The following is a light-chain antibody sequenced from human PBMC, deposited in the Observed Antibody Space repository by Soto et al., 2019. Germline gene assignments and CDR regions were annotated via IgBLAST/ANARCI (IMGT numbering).Light chain of an antibody. CDR3: QQSYNSPQT. J-gene: IGKJ1*01. CDR2: AAS. Sequence: DFQMTQSPSSLSASVGDEVTITCRASQTIMTYLNWYQLKPGKPPRLPIYAASSLQSGVPSRFSGSGSGTDFTLTISSLQPEDFATYSCQQSYNSPQTFGRGTKVEIK. V-gene: IGKV1-39*01. CDR1: QTIMTY.